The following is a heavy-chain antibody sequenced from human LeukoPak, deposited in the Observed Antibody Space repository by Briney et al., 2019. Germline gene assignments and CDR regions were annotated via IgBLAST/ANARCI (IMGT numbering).Heavy chain of an antibody. CDR3: AREINYYGSGSEIDY. CDR2: IKTDGSST. D-gene: IGHD3-10*01. CDR1: GFTFSSYA. J-gene: IGHJ4*02. V-gene: IGHV3-74*01. Sequence: GRSLRLSCAASGFTFSSYAMSWVRQAPGKGLVWVSRIKTDGSSTNYADSVKGRFTISRDNAKNTLYLQMNSLRAEDTAVYYCAREINYYGSGSEIDYWGQGTLVTVSS.